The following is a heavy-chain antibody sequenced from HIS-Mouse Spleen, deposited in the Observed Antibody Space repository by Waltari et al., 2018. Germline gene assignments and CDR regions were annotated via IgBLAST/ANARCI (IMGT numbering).Heavy chain of an antibody. V-gene: IGHV4-39*07. J-gene: IGHJ2*01. D-gene: IGHD6-13*01. CDR3: AREIPYSSSWYDWYFDL. CDR1: GGSISSRRYY. Sequence: QLQLQESGPGLVKPSATLSLTCTFSGGSISSRRYYWGWIRQPPGKGLEWIGSIYYSGSTYYNPSLKSRVTISVDTSKNQFSLKLSSVTAADTAVYYCAREIPYSSSWYDWYFDLWGRGTLVTVSS. CDR2: IYYSGST.